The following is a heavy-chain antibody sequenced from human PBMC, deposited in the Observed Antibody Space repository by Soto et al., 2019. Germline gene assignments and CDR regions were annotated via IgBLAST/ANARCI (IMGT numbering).Heavy chain of an antibody. Sequence: GGSLRLSCAASGFTFSHYSLNCVRQAPGKGLEWISYISTSSTATYYADSVKGRFSVSRDNGNKLLFLQMNSLTNEDTAVYYCWRESLQFYDIDGLHASWGPGTLVTVSS. CDR2: ISTSSTAT. CDR1: GFTFSHYS. D-gene: IGHD3-9*01. CDR3: WRESLQFYDIDGLHAS. V-gene: IGHV3-48*02. J-gene: IGHJ4*02.